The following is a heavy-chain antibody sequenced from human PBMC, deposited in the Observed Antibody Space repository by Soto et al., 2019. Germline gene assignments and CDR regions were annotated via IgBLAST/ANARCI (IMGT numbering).Heavy chain of an antibody. Sequence: PSETLSLTCAVSGGSISSGGYYWSWIRQHPGKGLEWIGYIYYSGITYYNPSLKSRVTISVDTSKNQFSLKLSSVTAADTAVYYCARGSSIAGLYYGMDVWGQGTTVTVSS. D-gene: IGHD6-6*01. CDR3: ARGSSIAGLYYGMDV. CDR2: IYYSGIT. CDR1: GGSISSGGYY. J-gene: IGHJ6*02. V-gene: IGHV4-31*11.